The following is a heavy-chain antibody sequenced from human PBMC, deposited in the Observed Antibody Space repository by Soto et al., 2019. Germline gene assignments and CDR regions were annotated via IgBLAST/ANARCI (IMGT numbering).Heavy chain of an antibody. D-gene: IGHD3-10*01. J-gene: IGHJ6*02. CDR3: ARHWPGTGVGSMDV. CDR1: GGSISRNDCY. V-gene: IGHV4-39*01. CDR2: VYYRGST. Sequence: QMQLQESGPGLVKPSETLSLTCNVSGGSISRNDCYWGWVRQPPGKGLEWLGNVYYRGSTYYNPSLKSRVTISIDTSKSQFSLKVNSVTAADTAVYYCARHWPGTGVGSMDVWGQGTTVIVSS.